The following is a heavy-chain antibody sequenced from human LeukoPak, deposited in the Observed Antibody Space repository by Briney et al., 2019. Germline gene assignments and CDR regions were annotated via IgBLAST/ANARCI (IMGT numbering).Heavy chain of an antibody. CDR1: GGSISSYY. D-gene: IGHD6-19*01. Sequence: PSETLSLTCTVSGGSISSYYWSWIRQPPGKGLEWIGYIYYSGSTYYNPSLKSRVTISVDTSKNQFSLKLSSVTAADTAVYYCAREWVGRWFDPWGQGTLVTVSS. V-gene: IGHV4-30-4*08. CDR3: AREWVGRWFDP. CDR2: IYYSGST. J-gene: IGHJ5*02.